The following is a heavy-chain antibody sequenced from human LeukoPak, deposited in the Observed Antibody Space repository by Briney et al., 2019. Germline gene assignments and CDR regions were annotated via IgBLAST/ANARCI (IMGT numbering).Heavy chain of an antibody. CDR3: ARGPRYCGGDCYSPPFDY. D-gene: IGHD2-21*02. Sequence: PGGSLRLSCAASGFTVSSNYMSWVRQAPGKGLEWVSVIYSGGSTYYVDSVKGRFTISRDNSKNTLYLQMNSLRAEDTAVYYCARGPRYCGGDCYSPPFDYWGQGTLVTVSS. CDR1: GFTVSSNY. J-gene: IGHJ4*02. V-gene: IGHV3-53*01. CDR2: IYSGGST.